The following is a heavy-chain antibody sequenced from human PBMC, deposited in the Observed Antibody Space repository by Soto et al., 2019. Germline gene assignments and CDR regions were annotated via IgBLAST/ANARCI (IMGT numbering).Heavy chain of an antibody. CDR2: IKQDGNEK. CDR1: GFTFNYYW. D-gene: IGHD6-6*01. CDR3: ARVASIAAFY. J-gene: IGHJ4*02. V-gene: IGHV3-7*05. Sequence: GGSLRLSCVGSGFTFNYYWMSWVRQAPGKGLEWVANIKQDGNEKFYVESVRGRFTVSRDNVKNPLYLQMDSLRAEDTAVYYCARVASIAAFYWGQGTLVTVSS.